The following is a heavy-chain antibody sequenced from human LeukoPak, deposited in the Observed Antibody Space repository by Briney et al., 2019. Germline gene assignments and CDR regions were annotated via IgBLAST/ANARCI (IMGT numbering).Heavy chain of an antibody. CDR3: ARGSSSLRYYYDSSGYYGPRNWFDP. D-gene: IGHD3-22*01. CDR2: ISAYNGNT. Sequence: ASVKVSCKSSGYTFTTYDINWVRQATGQGLEWMGWISAYNGNTNYAQELQGGVTMTTDTSTSTAYMELSSLRSEDTAVYYCARGSSSLRYYYDSSGYYGPRNWFDPWGQGTLVTVSS. J-gene: IGHJ5*02. CDR1: GYTFTTYD. V-gene: IGHV1-18*01.